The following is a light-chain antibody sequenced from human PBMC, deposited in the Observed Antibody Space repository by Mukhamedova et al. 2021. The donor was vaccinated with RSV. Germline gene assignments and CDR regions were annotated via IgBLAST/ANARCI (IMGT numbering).Light chain of an antibody. CDR2: EVS. Sequence: NYVSWYQQYPGKAPKLIIYEVSNRPSGVSSRFSGSKSDYTASLTISGLQVEDEADYYCSSFTTLSLYVFGHGTKVTVL. CDR3: SSFTTLSLYV. J-gene: IGLJ1*01. V-gene: IGLV2-14*01. CDR1: NY.